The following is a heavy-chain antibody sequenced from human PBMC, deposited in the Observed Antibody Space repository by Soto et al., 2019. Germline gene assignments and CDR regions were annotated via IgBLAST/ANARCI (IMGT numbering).Heavy chain of an antibody. CDR3: AKDRADIYPIADDGDDTSDAFDL. Sequence: EVQLVESGGGLVQPGGSLRLSCAASGFTINDYRINWVRQAPGTGLEWLSYISSSSGVIYYADSVKGRFTISRDNAKNSVYLQLNSLRAEDTAVYFCAKDRADIYPIADDGDDTSDAFDLWGRGTMVTVSS. V-gene: IGHV3-48*01. CDR2: ISSSSGVI. CDR1: GFTINDYR. D-gene: IGHD2-2*02. J-gene: IGHJ3*01.